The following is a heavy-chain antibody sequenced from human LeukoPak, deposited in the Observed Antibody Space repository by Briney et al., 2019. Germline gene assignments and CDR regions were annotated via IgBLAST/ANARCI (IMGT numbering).Heavy chain of an antibody. CDR2: ISSSGSTI. J-gene: IGHJ3*02. D-gene: IGHD6-13*01. CDR1: GFTFSSYE. V-gene: IGHV3-48*03. Sequence: PGGSLRLSCAASGFTFSSYEMNWVRQAPGEGLGWVSYISSSGSTIYYADSVKGRFTISRDNAKNSLYLQMNSLRAEDTAVYYCASRIAAAGTHAFDIWGQGTMVTVSS. CDR3: ASRIAAAGTHAFDI.